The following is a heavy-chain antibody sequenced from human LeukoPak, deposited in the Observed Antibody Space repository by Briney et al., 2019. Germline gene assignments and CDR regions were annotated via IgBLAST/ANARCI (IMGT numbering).Heavy chain of an antibody. Sequence: SETLSLTCTVSGGSIRSYYWSWIRQPPGKGLEWIGYIYYSGSTNYNPSLKSRVTISVDTSKNQFSLKLSSVTAADTAVYYCARNDLGAYDYWGQGTLVTVSS. CDR1: GGSIRSYY. V-gene: IGHV4-59*01. CDR2: IYYSGST. CDR3: ARNDLGAYDY. D-gene: IGHD3-16*01. J-gene: IGHJ4*02.